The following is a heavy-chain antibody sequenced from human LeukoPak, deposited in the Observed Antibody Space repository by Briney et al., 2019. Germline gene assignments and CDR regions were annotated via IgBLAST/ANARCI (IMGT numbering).Heavy chain of an antibody. CDR2: ISGSGGST. CDR3: AKYDFWSGWSSFDY. CDR1: GFTFSSYA. J-gene: IGHJ4*02. V-gene: IGHV3-23*01. D-gene: IGHD3-3*01. Sequence: GGSLRLSCAASGFTFSSYAMSWVRQAPGKGLERVSAISGSGGSTYYADSVKGRFTISRDNSKNTLYLQMNSLRAGDTAVYYCAKYDFWSGWSSFDYWGQGTLVTVSS.